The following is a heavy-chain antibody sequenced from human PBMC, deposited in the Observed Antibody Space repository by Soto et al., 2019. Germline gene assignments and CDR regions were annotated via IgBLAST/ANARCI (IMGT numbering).Heavy chain of an antibody. D-gene: IGHD2-15*01. J-gene: IGHJ3*01. Sequence: QVQLVQSCAEVKKPGSSVKVYCEVSRGMFSSYTISWVRQAPGQGLEWMGRIFPLLGVADFAQKFQRRLKITADTYTSATYMEPRSLRAEDTAGYYCASEGESVVVVRAARRSDPFDVWGQGTMFTVSS. CDR2: IFPLLGVA. V-gene: IGHV1-69*02. CDR3: ASEGESVVVVRAARRSDPFDV. CDR1: RGMFSSYT.